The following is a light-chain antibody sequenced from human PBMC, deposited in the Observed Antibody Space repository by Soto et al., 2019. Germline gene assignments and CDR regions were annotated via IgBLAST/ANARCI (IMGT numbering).Light chain of an antibody. J-gene: IGKJ2*01. CDR3: QQYATSPPMYT. CDR2: GAS. V-gene: IGKV3-20*01. Sequence: EIVLTQSPGTLSLSPGERATLSCRASQSVTSGYLGWYQQKPGQAPRLLIYGASSRATGISDRFSGSGSGTDFHLTISRLEPEDFAVYYCQQYATSPPMYTFGQGTKVEIK. CDR1: QSVTSGY.